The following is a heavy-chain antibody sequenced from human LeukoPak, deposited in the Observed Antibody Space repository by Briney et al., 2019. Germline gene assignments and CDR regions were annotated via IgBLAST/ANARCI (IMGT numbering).Heavy chain of an antibody. J-gene: IGHJ2*01. CDR1: GFTFSSYS. D-gene: IGHD6-13*01. CDR2: ISSSSSTI. V-gene: IGHV3-48*04. CDR3: AKGYIIAGRQWYLDL. Sequence: QAGGSLRLSCAASGFTFSSYSMNWVRQAPGKGLEWVSYISSSSSTIYYADSVKGRFTISRDNAKNSLYLQMNSLRAEDAAVYYCAKGYIIAGRQWYLDLWGRGTQVGVSS.